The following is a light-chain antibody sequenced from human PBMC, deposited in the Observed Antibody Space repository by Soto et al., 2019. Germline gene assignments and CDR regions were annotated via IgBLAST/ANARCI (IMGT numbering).Light chain of an antibody. CDR3: ASYTTGTTPYV. Sequence: QSALTQPASVSGSPGQSITISCTGTISDVGASDFVSWYQQHPDKSPKLMIYDVSNRPSGISNRFSGSKSGNTASLTISGLRTEDEADYYCASYTTGTTPYVFGTGTKATVL. V-gene: IGLV2-14*03. J-gene: IGLJ1*01. CDR1: ISDVGASDF. CDR2: DVS.